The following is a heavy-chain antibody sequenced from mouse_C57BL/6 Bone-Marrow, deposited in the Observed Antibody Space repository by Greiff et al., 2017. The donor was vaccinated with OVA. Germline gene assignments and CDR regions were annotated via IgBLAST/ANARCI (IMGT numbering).Heavy chain of an antibody. D-gene: IGHD3-2*02. V-gene: IGHV1-82*01. CDR1: GYAFSSSW. CDR3: ARGGDSSGYGY. J-gene: IGHJ2*01. CDR2: IYPGDGDT. Sequence: QVQLKESGPELVKPGASVKISCKASGYAFSSSWMNWVKQRPGKGLEWIGRIYPGDGDTNYNGKFKGKATLTADKSSSTAYMQLSSLTSEDSAVYFCARGGDSSGYGYWGQGTTLTVSS.